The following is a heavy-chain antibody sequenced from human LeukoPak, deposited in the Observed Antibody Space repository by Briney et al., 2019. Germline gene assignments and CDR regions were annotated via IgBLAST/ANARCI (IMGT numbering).Heavy chain of an antibody. D-gene: IGHD2-2*01. CDR3: ATSRAEL. CDR2: IYNNGST. J-gene: IGHJ2*01. CDR1: GGSISSYY. V-gene: IGHV4-4*07. Sequence: SETLSLTCTVSGGSISSYYWSWIRQPAGKGLEWLGRIYNNGSTNYNPSLESRVTISLDTSKNQFSLRLSSVTVADTAVYYCATSRAELWGRGTLVTVSS.